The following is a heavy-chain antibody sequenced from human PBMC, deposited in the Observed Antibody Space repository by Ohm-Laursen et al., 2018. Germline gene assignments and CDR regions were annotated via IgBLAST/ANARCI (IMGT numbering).Heavy chain of an antibody. Sequence: SVKVSCKASGYTFTSYGISWVRQAPGQGLEWMGWISAYNGNTNYAQKLQGRVTMTTDTSASTAYMELRSLRSDDTAVYYCARSPTVVVPAATDYYYYYGMDVWGQGTTVTVSS. CDR3: ARSPTVVVPAATDYYYYYGMDV. D-gene: IGHD2-2*01. CDR2: ISAYNGNT. CDR1: GYTFTSYG. J-gene: IGHJ6*02. V-gene: IGHV1-18*01.